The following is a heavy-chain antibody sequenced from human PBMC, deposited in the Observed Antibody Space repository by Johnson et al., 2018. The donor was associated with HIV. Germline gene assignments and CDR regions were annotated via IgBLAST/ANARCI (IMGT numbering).Heavy chain of an antibody. CDR1: GFTVSSNY. CDR3: AKDLHGYQLRDDAFDI. V-gene: IGHV3-23*01. J-gene: IGHJ3*02. CDR2: ISGSGGST. Sequence: CAASGFTVSSNYMSWVRQAPGKGLEWVSAISGSGGSTYYADSVKGRFTISRDNSKNTLYLQMNSLRAEDTAVYYCAKDLHGYQLRDDAFDIWGQGTMVTVSS. D-gene: IGHD2-2*01.